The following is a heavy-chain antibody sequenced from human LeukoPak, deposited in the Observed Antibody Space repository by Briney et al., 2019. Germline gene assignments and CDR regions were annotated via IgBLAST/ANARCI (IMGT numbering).Heavy chain of an antibody. D-gene: IGHD1-7*01. Sequence: GGSLRLSCAASGFTFSSSWMHWVRQGPGKGLVWVARMNGDGRTINYADSVKGRFTISRDNGKNTLYLQMNSLRAEDAAVYYCARAGNYYFDLWGRGTLVTVSS. CDR2: MNGDGRTI. J-gene: IGHJ2*01. V-gene: IGHV3-74*01. CDR3: ARAGNYYFDL. CDR1: GFTFSSSW.